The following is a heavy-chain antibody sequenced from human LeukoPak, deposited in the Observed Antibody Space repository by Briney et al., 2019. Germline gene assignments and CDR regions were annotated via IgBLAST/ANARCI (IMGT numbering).Heavy chain of an antibody. CDR2: INHSGST. CDR1: GGSFSGYY. CDR3: ARGPNYGSVDY. V-gene: IGHV4-34*01. J-gene: IGHJ4*02. D-gene: IGHD3-10*01. Sequence: PSETLSPTCAVYGGSFSGYYWSWIRPPPGKGLEWSGEINHSGSTNYNPSLKSRVTISVDTSKNQFSLKLSSVTAADTAVYYCARGPNYGSVDYWGQGTLVTVSS.